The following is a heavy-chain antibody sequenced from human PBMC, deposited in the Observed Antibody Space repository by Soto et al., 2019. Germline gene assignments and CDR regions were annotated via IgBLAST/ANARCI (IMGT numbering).Heavy chain of an antibody. V-gene: IGHV1-69*11. CDR2: VIPILGTA. CDR1: GDTFSYYA. Sequence: QVQLVQSGAEVKKPGSSVKVSCKASGDTFSYYAISWMRQAPGQGLEWMGGVIPILGTANYAQKFQGRVAITADGTTSPAYLELSSLKSEDTAVYYCARAGGATTVTAGPHYFDYWGQGTLVTVSS. J-gene: IGHJ4*02. D-gene: IGHD4-17*01. CDR3: ARAGGATTVTAGPHYFDY.